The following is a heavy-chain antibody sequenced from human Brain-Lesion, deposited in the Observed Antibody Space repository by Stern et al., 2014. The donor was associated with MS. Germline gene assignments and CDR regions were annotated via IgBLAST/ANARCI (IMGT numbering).Heavy chain of an antibody. CDR3: ARDQRGITIFGVVTDYYYLGMDV. Sequence: QVQLVQSGAEVKKPGASVKVSCKTSGYIFTGYYIHWVRQAPGQGLEWMAGIKPNTGCTHNAQKFQGRVTMSRATSISTAYVELSSLTSDDTAVYYCARDQRGITIFGVVTDYYYLGMDVWGQGTTVTVSS. J-gene: IGHJ6*02. CDR1: GYIFTGYY. CDR2: IKPNTGCT. V-gene: IGHV1-2*02. D-gene: IGHD3-3*01.